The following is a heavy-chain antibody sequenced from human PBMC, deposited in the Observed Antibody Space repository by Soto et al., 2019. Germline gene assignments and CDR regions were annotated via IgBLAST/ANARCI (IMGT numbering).Heavy chain of an antibody. V-gene: IGHV3-21*01. D-gene: IGHD2-2*01. CDR1: ASTFSKYA. Sequence: GGSLRLSCVASASTFSKYAMNWVRQAPGKGLEWVSSISGSSGCIHYTDSVKGRFTVSRDNAKNSVYLQMNSLRAADPAVYYCASEGFYHWFDTWGQGTPVIFSS. CDR3: ASEGFYHWFDT. CDR2: ISGSSGCI. J-gene: IGHJ5*02.